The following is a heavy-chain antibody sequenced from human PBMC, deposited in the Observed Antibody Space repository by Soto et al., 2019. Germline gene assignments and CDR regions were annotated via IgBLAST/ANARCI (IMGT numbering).Heavy chain of an antibody. Sequence: GASVKVSCKASGYTFTGYYMHWVRQTPGQGLEWMGWINPNSGGTNYAQKFQGWVTMTRDTSISTAYMELSRLRSDDTAVYYCARGIGNGWYGQSQFYYYYGMDVWGQGTTVNVSS. D-gene: IGHD6-19*01. CDR3: ARGIGNGWYGQSQFYYYYGMDV. V-gene: IGHV1-2*04. CDR2: INPNSGGT. J-gene: IGHJ6*02. CDR1: GYTFTGYY.